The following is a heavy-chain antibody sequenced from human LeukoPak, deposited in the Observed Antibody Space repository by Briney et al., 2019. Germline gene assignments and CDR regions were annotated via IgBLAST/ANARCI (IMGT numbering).Heavy chain of an antibody. Sequence: ASVKVSCKASGGTFSNYTINWVRQAPGQGLEWMGRIIPIFGTATYAQKFQGRVTITTDESTSTAYMELSSLRSEDTAVYYCARDYWRNSGSYYGVFDYWGQGTLVTVSS. CDR2: IIPIFGTA. CDR1: GGTFSNYT. CDR3: ARDYWRNSGSYYGVFDY. D-gene: IGHD1-26*01. J-gene: IGHJ4*02. V-gene: IGHV1-69*05.